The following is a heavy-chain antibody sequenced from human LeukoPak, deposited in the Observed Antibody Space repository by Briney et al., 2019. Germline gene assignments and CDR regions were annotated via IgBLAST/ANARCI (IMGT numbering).Heavy chain of an antibody. J-gene: IGHJ6*02. Sequence: GGSLRLSCAASGFAVSNNYMTWVRQAPGKGLEWVSVIYRGGSTYYADSVKGRFTISRDNSKNTLYLQVNSLRAEDTAVYYCARDHYDFWSGYYSVSYYYGMDVWGQGTTVTVSS. D-gene: IGHD3-3*01. CDR2: IYRGGST. V-gene: IGHV3-66*01. CDR1: GFAVSNNY. CDR3: ARDHYDFWSGYYSVSYYYGMDV.